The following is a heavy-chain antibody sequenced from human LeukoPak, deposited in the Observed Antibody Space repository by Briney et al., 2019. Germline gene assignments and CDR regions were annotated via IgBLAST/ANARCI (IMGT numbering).Heavy chain of an antibody. CDR2: IYYSGST. D-gene: IGHD2-2*01. Sequence: PSETLSLTCTVSGGSISSSRCYWDWIRQPPGKGLEWIGSIYYSGSTYYNPSLKSRVTISVDTSKNQISLKLSSVMAADTAVYYCARHSGMFSPDCSSTSCPSSVYYYMDVWGKGTTVTVSS. CDR1: GGSISSSRCY. J-gene: IGHJ6*03. V-gene: IGHV4-39*01. CDR3: ARHSGMFSPDCSSTSCPSSVYYYMDV.